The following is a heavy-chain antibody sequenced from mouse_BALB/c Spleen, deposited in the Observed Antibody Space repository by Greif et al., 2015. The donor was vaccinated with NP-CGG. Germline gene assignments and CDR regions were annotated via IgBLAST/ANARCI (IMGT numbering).Heavy chain of an antibody. CDR3: ARAGKGYYFDY. V-gene: IGHV5-15*02. CDR1: GFTFSDYG. CDR2: ISNLAYSI. J-gene: IGHJ2*01. Sequence: EVKLVESGGGLVQPGGSRKLSCAASGFTFSDYGMAWVRQAPGKGPEWVAFISNLAYSIYYADTVTGRFTISRENAKNTLYLEMSSLRSEDTAMYYCARAGKGYYFDYWGQGTTLTVSS. D-gene: IGHD3-3*01.